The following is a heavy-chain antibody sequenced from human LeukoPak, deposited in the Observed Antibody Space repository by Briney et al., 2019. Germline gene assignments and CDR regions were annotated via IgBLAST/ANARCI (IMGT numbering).Heavy chain of an antibody. CDR1: GFTFSSYG. CDR2: ISGSGGST. J-gene: IGHJ4*02. V-gene: IGHV3-23*01. Sequence: GGSLRLSCAASGFTFSSYGMSWVRQAPGKGLEWVSAISGSGGSTYYADSVKGRFTISRDNAKNSLYLQMNSLRAEDTAVYYCARAGGYSGYDYYYWGQGTLVTVSS. D-gene: IGHD5-12*01. CDR3: ARAGGYSGYDYYY.